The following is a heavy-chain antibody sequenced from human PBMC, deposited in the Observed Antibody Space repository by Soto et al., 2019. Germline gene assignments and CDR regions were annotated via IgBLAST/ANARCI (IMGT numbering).Heavy chain of an antibody. V-gene: IGHV3-23*01. CDR1: GFTFSNYG. D-gene: IGHD4-17*01. CDR2: ISSTGSST. Sequence: GGSLRLSCAASGFTFSNYGMNWVRQAPGKGLEWVSNISSTGSSTLYADSVKGRFTISRDNSKKMLYLQMNSLRAEDTAVYYCAKDSNSGDYYYYFGMDVWGQGTTVTVSS. CDR3: AKDSNSGDYYYYFGMDV. J-gene: IGHJ6*02.